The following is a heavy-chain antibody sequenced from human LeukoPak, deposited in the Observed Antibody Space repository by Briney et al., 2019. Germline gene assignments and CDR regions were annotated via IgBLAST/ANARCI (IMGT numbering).Heavy chain of an antibody. CDR2: INHSGST. Sequence: NTSETLSLTCAVYGGSFSGYYWSWIRQPPGKGLEWSGEINHSGSTNYNPSLKSRVTISVDTSKNQFSLKLSSVTAADTAVYYCARGWRYYDLWSGYYNWFDPWGQGTLVTVSS. J-gene: IGHJ5*02. CDR3: ARGWRYYDLWSGYYNWFDP. D-gene: IGHD3-3*01. V-gene: IGHV4-34*01. CDR1: GGSFSGYY.